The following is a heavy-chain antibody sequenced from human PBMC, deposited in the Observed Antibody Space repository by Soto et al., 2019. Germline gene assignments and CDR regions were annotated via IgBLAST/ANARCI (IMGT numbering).Heavy chain of an antibody. CDR1: GGSISSSSYY. J-gene: IGHJ4*02. CDR2: IYYSGST. D-gene: IGHD3-22*01. CDR3: ARQLRYYYDSSGYFLAAYYFDY. Sequence: PSETLSLTCTVSGGSISSSSYYWGWIRQPPGKGLEWIGSIYYSGSTYYNPSLKSRVTISVDTSKNQFSLKLSSVTAADTAVYYCARQLRYYYDSSGYFLAAYYFDYWGQGTLVTVSS. V-gene: IGHV4-39*01.